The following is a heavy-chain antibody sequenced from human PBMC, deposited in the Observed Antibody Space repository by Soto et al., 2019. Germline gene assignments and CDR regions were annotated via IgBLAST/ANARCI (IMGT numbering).Heavy chain of an antibody. D-gene: IGHD3-9*01. CDR2: FDPEDGET. CDR3: ATGVTYYDILTGYYKGYYFDY. CDR1: GYTLTELS. V-gene: IGHV1-24*01. Sequence: VKVSCKVSGYTLTELSMHWVRQAPGKGLEWMGGFDPEDGETIYAQKFQGRVTMTEDTSTDTAYMELSSLRSEDTAVYYCATGVTYYDILTGYYKGYYFDYWGQGTLVTVSS. J-gene: IGHJ4*02.